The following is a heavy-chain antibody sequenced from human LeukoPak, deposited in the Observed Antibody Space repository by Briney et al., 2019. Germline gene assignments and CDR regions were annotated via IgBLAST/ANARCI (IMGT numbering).Heavy chain of an antibody. J-gene: IGHJ4*02. CDR1: GFTFSSYG. CDR3: AKVSRGYSGYGAFDY. CDR2: LWYDGSNK. Sequence: PGRSLRLSCAASGFTFSSYGMHWVRQAPGKGLEWVAVLWYDGSNKYYADSVKGRFTISRDNSKNTLYLQMNSLRAEDTAVYYCAKVSRGYSGYGAFDYWGQGTLVTVSS. V-gene: IGHV3-33*06. D-gene: IGHD5-12*01.